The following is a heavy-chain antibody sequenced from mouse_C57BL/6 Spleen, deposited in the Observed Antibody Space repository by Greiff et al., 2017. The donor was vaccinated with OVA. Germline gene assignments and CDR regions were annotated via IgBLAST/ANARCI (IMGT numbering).Heavy chain of an antibody. CDR2: IYPGDGDT. CDR1: GYAFSSYW. V-gene: IGHV1-80*01. Sequence: VQLQESGAELVKPGASVKISCKASGYAFSSYWMNWVKQRPGKGLEWIGQIYPGDGDTNYNGKFKGKATLTADKSSSTAYMQLSSVTSEDSAVYFCTRRDISDYYAMDYWGQGTSVTVSS. J-gene: IGHJ4*01. D-gene: IGHD3-1*01. CDR3: TRRDISDYYAMDY.